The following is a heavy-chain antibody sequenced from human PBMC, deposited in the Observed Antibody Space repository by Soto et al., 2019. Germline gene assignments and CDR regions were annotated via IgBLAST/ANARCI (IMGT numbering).Heavy chain of an antibody. Sequence: PGESLKISCEASGYSFTSYWIGWVRQMPGKGLEWMGSMHPCDSDTKYSPSFQGQVTISVDKSITTAYLQWSSLKASDTAMYYCARTPGPEVAASLEYYYFSGMDVWGQGTTVTVSS. CDR3: ARTPGPEVAASLEYYYFSGMDV. V-gene: IGHV5-51*01. J-gene: IGHJ6*02. CDR1: GYSFTSYW. CDR2: MHPCDSDT. D-gene: IGHD2-15*01.